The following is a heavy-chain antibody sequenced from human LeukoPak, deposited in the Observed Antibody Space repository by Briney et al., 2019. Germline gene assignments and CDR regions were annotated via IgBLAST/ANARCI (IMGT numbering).Heavy chain of an antibody. CDR2: IYHSGST. V-gene: IGHV4-38-2*02. J-gene: IGHJ4*02. Sequence: SETLSLTCTVSGYSISSGFYWGWIRQPPGKGLEWIGSIYHSGSTHYNSSLKSRVTISVDTSKDQLSLKLSSVTAADTAVYYCARGGGYSGYGGDYWGQGTLVTVSS. CDR3: ARGGGYSGYGGDY. CDR1: GYSISSGFY. D-gene: IGHD5-12*01.